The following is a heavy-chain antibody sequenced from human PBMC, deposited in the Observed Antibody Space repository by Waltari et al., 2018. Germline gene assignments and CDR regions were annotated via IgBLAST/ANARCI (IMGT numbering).Heavy chain of an antibody. Sequence: QVQLVESGGGVVQLGKSLRLSCAGSGFGFSSFGIHWVRRAPGKGLEWVAIIWFDGSKIYYADSVKGRFTISRDNSRNTVYLQMNSLRPEDSGVYYCARCPDEYNYYYMEVWGRGTTVSVSS. J-gene: IGHJ6*03. CDR1: GFGFSSFG. CDR3: ARCPDEYNYYYMEV. V-gene: IGHV3-33*08. CDR2: IWFDGSKI.